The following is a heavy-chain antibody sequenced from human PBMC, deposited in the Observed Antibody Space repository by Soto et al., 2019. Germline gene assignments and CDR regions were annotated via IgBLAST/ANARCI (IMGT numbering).Heavy chain of an antibody. CDR1: GGSISTSNW. CDR2: IYHSGSA. V-gene: IGHV4-4*02. J-gene: IGHJ6*02. D-gene: IGHD3-10*01. CDR3: ARSIYYYGSGTDV. Sequence: PSETLSLTCTVSGGSISTSNWWSWVRQPPGKGLGWIGEIYHSGSANNNPSLKSRVTISVDKSKNQFSLKLTSVTAADTAVYYCARSIYYYGSGTDVWGHGTTVTVSS.